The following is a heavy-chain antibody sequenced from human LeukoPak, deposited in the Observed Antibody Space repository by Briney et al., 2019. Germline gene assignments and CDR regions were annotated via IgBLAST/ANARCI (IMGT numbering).Heavy chain of an antibody. CDR1: GGSFSGYY. CDR2: INHSGST. J-gene: IGHJ4*02. D-gene: IGHD5-12*01. V-gene: IGHV4-34*01. Sequence: SETLSLTCAVYGGSFSGYYWSWIRQPPGKGLEWIGEINHSGSTNYNPSLKSRVTISVDTSKNQFSLKLSSVTAADTAVYYCARQTRNRGYSGYGVDYWGQGTLVTVSS. CDR3: ARQTRNRGYSGYGVDY.